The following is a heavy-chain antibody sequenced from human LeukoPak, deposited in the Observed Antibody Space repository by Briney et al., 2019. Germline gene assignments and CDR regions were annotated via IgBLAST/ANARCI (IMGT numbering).Heavy chain of an antibody. CDR1: GYTFTNYG. Sequence: ASVKVSCKASGYTFTNYGINWVRQAPGQGLEWMGWISVYNGNTNYAQKFQGRVTMTADTSTNTAYMELRSLRSDDTAVYYCARRCGGDCYAFDSWGQGTLVTVSS. CDR3: ARRCGGDCYAFDS. J-gene: IGHJ4*02. D-gene: IGHD2-21*02. CDR2: ISVYNGNT. V-gene: IGHV1-18*01.